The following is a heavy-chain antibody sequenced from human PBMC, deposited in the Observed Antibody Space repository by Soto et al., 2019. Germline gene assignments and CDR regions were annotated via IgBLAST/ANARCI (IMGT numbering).Heavy chain of an antibody. D-gene: IGHD2-21*02. CDR3: AKDFQLGGDGYYFDY. CDR2: LSSDGSNS. V-gene: IGHV3-30*18. J-gene: IGHJ4*02. Sequence: QVQLVDSGGGGVQPGRSLRLSCAASGFIFSIYGMHWVRQAPGKGLEWVAVLSSDGSNSYYADFVKGRFTISRDNSNNTLYLQMNNLSPEDTSVYYCAKDFQLGGDGYYFDYWGQGTLVSVSS. CDR1: GFIFSIYG.